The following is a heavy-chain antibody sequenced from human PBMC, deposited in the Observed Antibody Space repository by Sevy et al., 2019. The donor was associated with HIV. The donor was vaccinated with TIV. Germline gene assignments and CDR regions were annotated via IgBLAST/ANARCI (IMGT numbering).Heavy chain of an antibody. V-gene: IGHV3-23*01. D-gene: IGHD3-22*01. CDR3: AKDSYFDNTLFDY. J-gene: IGHJ4*02. Sequence: GGSLRLSCAASGFTLNNYAMNWVRQAPGKGLEWVSGISCSGGSTYYADSVKGRFTISRDNSKNTLYLQMNSLRAEDTAVYYCAKDSYFDNTLFDYWGQGTLVTVSS. CDR1: GFTLNNYA. CDR2: ISCSGGST.